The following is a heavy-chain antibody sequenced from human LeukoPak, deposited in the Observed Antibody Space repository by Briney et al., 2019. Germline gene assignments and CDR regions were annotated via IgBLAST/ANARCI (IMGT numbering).Heavy chain of an antibody. V-gene: IGHV3-30*02. Sequence: GGSLRLSCVASGFTFSSYGMHWVRQAPGKGLEWVAFIRYDGSNKYYADSVKGRFTISRDNSKNTLYLQMNSLRAEDTAVYYCAKDQANRPNYYYYYMDVWGKGTTVTISS. CDR3: AKDQANRPNYYYYYMDV. CDR2: IRYDGSNK. D-gene: IGHD2/OR15-2a*01. J-gene: IGHJ6*03. CDR1: GFTFSSYG.